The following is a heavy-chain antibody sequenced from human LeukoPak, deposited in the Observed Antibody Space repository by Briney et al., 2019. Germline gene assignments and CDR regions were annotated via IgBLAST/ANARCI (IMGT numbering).Heavy chain of an antibody. CDR1: GFTSSSYA. J-gene: IGHJ4*02. V-gene: IGHV3-23*01. Sequence: GGSLRLSCAASGFTSSSYAMSWVRQAPGKGLEWVSAISGSGGSTYFADSVKGRFTISRDNSKNTLYLQMNTLRAEDTAVYYRANLRAEAGTEVWGQGTLVTVSS. D-gene: IGHD6-19*01. CDR3: ANLRAEAGTEV. CDR2: ISGSGGST.